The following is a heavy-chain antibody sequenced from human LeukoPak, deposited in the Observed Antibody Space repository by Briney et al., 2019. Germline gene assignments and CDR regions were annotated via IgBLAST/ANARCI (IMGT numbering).Heavy chain of an antibody. CDR3: ARGLSYRGTDMDV. D-gene: IGHD2-21*01. J-gene: IGHJ6*03. CDR1: GGSFSGYY. V-gene: IGHV4-34*01. CDR2: INHSGRT. Sequence: SETLSLTCAVYGGSFSGYYWSWIRQPPGKGLEWIGEINHSGRTNYNPSLKSRVTISVDTSKNQFSLKRSSVTAADTAVYYCARGLSYRGTDMDVWGKGTTVTVSS.